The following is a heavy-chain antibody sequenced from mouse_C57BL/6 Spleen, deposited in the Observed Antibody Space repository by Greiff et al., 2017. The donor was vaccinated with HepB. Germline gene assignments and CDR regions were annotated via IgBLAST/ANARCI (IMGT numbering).Heavy chain of an antibody. CDR1: GFTFSDAW. V-gene: IGHV6-6*01. Sequence: DVMLVESGGGLVQPGGSMKLSCAASGFTFSDAWMDWVRQSPEKGLEWVAEIRNKANNHATYYAESVKGRFTISRDDSKSSVYLQMNSLRAEDTVIYYCTRHYGSPYYFDYWGQGTTLTVSS. D-gene: IGHD1-1*01. J-gene: IGHJ2*01. CDR2: IRNKANNHAT. CDR3: TRHYGSPYYFDY.